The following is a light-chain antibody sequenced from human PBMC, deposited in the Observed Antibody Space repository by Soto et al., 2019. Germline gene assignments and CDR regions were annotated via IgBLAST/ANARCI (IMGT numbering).Light chain of an antibody. Sequence: ETVLTQSPGTLSLSPGERATLSCRASQSVSSSYLACYQQKPGQAPRLLIYGASIRATGIPDRFSGSGSGTYFTRTISRLGPEDFAVSYCQQYGSSPYTFGQGTQRESK. CDR1: QSVSSSY. V-gene: IGKV3-20*01. CDR2: GAS. J-gene: IGKJ2*01. CDR3: QQYGSSPYT.